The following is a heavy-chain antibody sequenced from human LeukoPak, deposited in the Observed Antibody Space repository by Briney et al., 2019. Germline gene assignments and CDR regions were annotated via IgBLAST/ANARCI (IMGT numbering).Heavy chain of an antibody. J-gene: IGHJ4*02. CDR3: ARGSQPEDY. V-gene: IGHV4-59*01. Sequence: SETLSLTCTVSGGSISSYYWSWIRQPPGKGLEWIGYIYYRGSTNYNPSLKSRVSISLDTSNNQFSLILSSVTAADTAVYCCARGSQPEDYWGQGTLVTVSS. CDR2: IYYRGST. CDR1: GGSISSYY. D-gene: IGHD1-14*01.